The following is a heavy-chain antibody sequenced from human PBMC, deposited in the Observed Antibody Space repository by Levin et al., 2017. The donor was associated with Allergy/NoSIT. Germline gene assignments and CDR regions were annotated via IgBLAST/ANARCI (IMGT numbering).Heavy chain of an antibody. J-gene: IGHJ4*02. CDR1: RVTFSDAW. CDR3: TTGFYSGSGSHYNSLLY. D-gene: IGHD3-10*01. CDR2: IKSRSEGGTT. V-gene: IGHV3-15*01. Sequence: GGSLRLSCAASRVTFSDAWMSWVRQAPGKGLEWVGRIKSRSEGGTTEYAAPVKGRFTISRDDSENTLYLQMDSLKTEDTAVYYCTTGFYSGSGSHYNSLLYWGQGTQVTVSS.